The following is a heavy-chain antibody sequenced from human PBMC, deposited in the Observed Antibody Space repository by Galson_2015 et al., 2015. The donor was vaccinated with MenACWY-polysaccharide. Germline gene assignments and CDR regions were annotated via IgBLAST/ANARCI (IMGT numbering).Heavy chain of an antibody. J-gene: IGHJ6*02. V-gene: IGHV3-7*01. CDR2: IKKDRSEK. CDR3: ARGHYGMDA. CDR1: GFTFKNYW. Sequence: SLRLSCAVSGFTFKNYWMSWVRQAPGKGLGWVANIKKDRSEKYCVDSVKGRFTISRDNGRSSLYLQMNGLRAEDTAVYYCARGHYGMDAWGQGTTVTVS.